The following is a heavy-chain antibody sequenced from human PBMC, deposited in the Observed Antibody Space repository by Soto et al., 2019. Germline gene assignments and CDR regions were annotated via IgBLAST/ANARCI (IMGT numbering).Heavy chain of an antibody. D-gene: IGHD5-12*01. CDR2: ISWDGGST. J-gene: IGHJ3*02. CDR1: GFTFDDYT. Sequence: GGSLRLSCAASGFTFDDYTMHWVRQAPGKGLEWVSLISWDGGSTYYADSVKGRFTISRDNSKNSLYLQMNSLRTEDTDLYYCAKDILYSGYDSDAFDIWGQGTMVTGSS. CDR3: AKDILYSGYDSDAFDI. V-gene: IGHV3-43*01.